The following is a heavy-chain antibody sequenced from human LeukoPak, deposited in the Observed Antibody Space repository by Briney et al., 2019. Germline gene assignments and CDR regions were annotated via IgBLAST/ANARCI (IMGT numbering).Heavy chain of an antibody. Sequence: GGSLKLSCTASAFTFSSYWMTWVRQAPGKGLEWVANIKQDGSEKYYVASVKGRFTISRDNAKNSLYLQMNGLRAEDTAVYYCARQYWYFDLWGRGTLVTVSS. CDR1: AFTFSSYW. CDR2: IKQDGSEK. CDR3: ARQYWYFDL. V-gene: IGHV3-7*01. J-gene: IGHJ2*01.